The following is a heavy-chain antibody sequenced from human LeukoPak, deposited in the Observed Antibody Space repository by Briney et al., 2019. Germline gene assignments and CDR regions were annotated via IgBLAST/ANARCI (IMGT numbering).Heavy chain of an antibody. CDR3: ARKPPNSSSWYSGAFDI. J-gene: IGHJ3*02. V-gene: IGHV4-39*01. CDR2: IYYSGST. CDR1: GGSISSSSYY. D-gene: IGHD6-13*01. Sequence: SETLSLTCTVSGGSISSSSYYWGWIRQPPGKGLEWIGSIYYSGSTYYNPSLKSRATISVDTSKNQFSLKLSSVTAADTAVYYCARKPPNSSSWYSGAFDIWGQGTMVTVSS.